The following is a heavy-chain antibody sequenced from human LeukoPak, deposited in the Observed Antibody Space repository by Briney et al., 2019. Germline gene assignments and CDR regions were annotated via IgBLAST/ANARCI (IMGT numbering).Heavy chain of an antibody. D-gene: IGHD3-22*01. CDR2: ISYDGSNK. CDR1: GFTFSSYG. J-gene: IGHJ3*02. V-gene: IGHV3-30*03. CDR3: ARDLYYDSSGYGAFDI. Sequence: SGGSLRLSCAASGFTFSSYGMHWVRQAPGKGLEWVAVISYDGSNKYYADSVKGRFTISRDNSKNTLYLQMNSLRAEDTAVYYCARDLYYDSSGYGAFDIWGQGTMVTVSS.